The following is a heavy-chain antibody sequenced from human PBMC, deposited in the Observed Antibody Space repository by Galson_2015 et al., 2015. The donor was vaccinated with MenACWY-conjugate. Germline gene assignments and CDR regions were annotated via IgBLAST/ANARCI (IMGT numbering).Heavy chain of an antibody. Sequence: SLRLSCAGSAFTFSNAYMSWVRQAPGKGLEWVGRIKSQTDGGKIDYAAPVKGRFTISRDDSKNTLYLQMNSLKIEDTAVYYCTTHHPAAWGCPLFHIYMDGGGKGTTVTVSS. D-gene: IGHD3-16*01. CDR2: IKSQTDGGKI. J-gene: IGHJ6*03. CDR1: AFTFSNAY. V-gene: IGHV3-15*01. CDR3: TTHHPAAWGCPLFHIYMDG.